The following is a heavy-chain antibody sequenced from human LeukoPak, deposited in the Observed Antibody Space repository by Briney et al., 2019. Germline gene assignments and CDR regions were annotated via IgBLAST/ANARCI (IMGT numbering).Heavy chain of an antibody. CDR1: GGSISSYY. CDR3: ASLISTVEWFDP. V-gene: IGHV4-59*08. D-gene: IGHD4-23*01. Sequence: SETLSLTCTVSGGSISSYYWSWIRQPPGKGLEWIGYIYYSGSTNYNPPLKSRVTISVDTSKNQFSLKLSSVTAADTAVYYCASLISTVEWFDPWGQGTLVTVSS. CDR2: IYYSGST. J-gene: IGHJ5*02.